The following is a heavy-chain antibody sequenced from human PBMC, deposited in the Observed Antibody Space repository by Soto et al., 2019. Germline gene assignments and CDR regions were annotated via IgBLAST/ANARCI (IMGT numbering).Heavy chain of an antibody. J-gene: IGHJ4*02. D-gene: IGHD6-6*01. Sequence: SETLCLTCAVYGGSISSYYWSWIRQPPGKGLEWIGYIYYSGSTNYNPSLKSRVTISVDTSKNQFSLKLSSVTAADTAVYYCARATPRSIAARYYFDYWGQGTLVTVSS. V-gene: IGHV4-59*01. CDR2: IYYSGST. CDR1: GGSISSYY. CDR3: ARATPRSIAARYYFDY.